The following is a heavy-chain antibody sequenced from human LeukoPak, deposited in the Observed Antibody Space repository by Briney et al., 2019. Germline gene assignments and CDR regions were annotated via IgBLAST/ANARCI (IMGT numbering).Heavy chain of an antibody. CDR1: GYSFTSYW. Sequence: NPGESLKISCKGSGYSFTSYWIAWVRQMPGKGLEYMGIIYPGDSDTRYNPSFQGQVTISADTSISTAYLQWSSLKASDTAIYYCARLGDGYFDYWGQGTLVTVSS. CDR2: IYPGDSDT. CDR3: ARLGDGYFDY. D-gene: IGHD5-24*01. J-gene: IGHJ4*02. V-gene: IGHV5-51*01.